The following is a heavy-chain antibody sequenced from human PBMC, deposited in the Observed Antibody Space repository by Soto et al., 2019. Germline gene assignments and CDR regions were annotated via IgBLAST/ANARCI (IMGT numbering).Heavy chain of an antibody. CDR3: ASTGRAARFWFDP. CDR1: GYSFTSYW. Sequence: GESLQISCKGSGYSFTSYWISWVRQMPGKGLEWMGRIDPSDSYTNYSPSFQGHVTISADKSISTAYLQWSSLKASDTAMYYCASTGRAARFWFDPRAQRTPVTVSS. CDR2: IDPSDSYT. V-gene: IGHV5-10-1*01. J-gene: IGHJ5*02. D-gene: IGHD6-6*01.